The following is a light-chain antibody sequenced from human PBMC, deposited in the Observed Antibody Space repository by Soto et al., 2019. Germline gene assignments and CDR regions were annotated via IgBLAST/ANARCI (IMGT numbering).Light chain of an antibody. Sequence: DIQITQSPSSLSASVGDRVTITCRTSQNIFSYLNWYQQKAGQAPKLLIHSASTLESGVPSRFSGGGSGTDFTLTISGLQPEDFATYFCHQSYRTVWTFGQGTKVDI. CDR2: SAS. CDR3: HQSYRTVWT. J-gene: IGKJ1*01. V-gene: IGKV1-39*01. CDR1: QNIFSY.